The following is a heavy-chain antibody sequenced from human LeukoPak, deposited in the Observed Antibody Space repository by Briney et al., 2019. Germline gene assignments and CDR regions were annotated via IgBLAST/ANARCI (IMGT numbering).Heavy chain of an antibody. CDR1: GFTFSTYS. CDR2: IISSSSYI. D-gene: IGHD2-15*01. CDR3: ARDPQYCSGGSCYSFDY. V-gene: IGHV3-21*01. Sequence: GGXLRLSCAASGFTFSTYSMNWVSQAPGKGVEWVSSIISSSSYIYYADSVKGRFTISRDNAKNSLYLQMNSLRAEDTAVYYCARDPQYCSGGSCYSFDYWGQGTLVTVSS. J-gene: IGHJ4*02.